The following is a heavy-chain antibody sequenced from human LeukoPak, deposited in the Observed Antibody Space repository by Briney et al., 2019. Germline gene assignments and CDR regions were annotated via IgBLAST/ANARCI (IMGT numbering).Heavy chain of an antibody. Sequence: GGSLRLSCAASGFTFSNHDMTWVRQAPGKGLEWVSSISGGRTHYADSVKGRFTISRDNAKNSLYLQMNSLRAEDTAVFYCARSLSRYSYGPFDYWGQGTLVTVSS. J-gene: IGHJ4*02. CDR1: GFTFSNHD. V-gene: IGHV3-69-1*01. CDR2: ISGGRT. D-gene: IGHD5-18*01. CDR3: ARSLSRYSYGPFDY.